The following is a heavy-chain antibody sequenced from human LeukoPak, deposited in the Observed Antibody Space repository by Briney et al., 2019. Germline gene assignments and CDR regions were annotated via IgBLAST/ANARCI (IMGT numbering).Heavy chain of an antibody. CDR2: ISSSSNYI. V-gene: IGHV3-21*01. J-gene: IGHJ3*02. CDR1: GFTFSVYT. CDR3: ARDQYYYDSSGYYYEHDAFDI. D-gene: IGHD3-22*01. Sequence: NPGGSLRLSCAASGFTFSVYTMNWVRQAPGKGLEWVSSISSSSNYIYYADSVKGRFTISRDNAKNSLYLQMNSLRAEDTAVYYCARDQYYYDSSGYYYEHDAFDIWGQGTMVTVSS.